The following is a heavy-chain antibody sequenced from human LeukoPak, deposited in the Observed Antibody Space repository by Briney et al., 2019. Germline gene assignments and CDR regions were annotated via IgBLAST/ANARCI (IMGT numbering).Heavy chain of an antibody. D-gene: IGHD4-17*01. V-gene: IGHV3-48*03. J-gene: IGHJ4*02. CDR3: ARDRFDYALDY. Sequence: PGGSLRLSCAASGFMFFSHSMNWVRQAPGKGLEWVSYISGSGTTMYYADSVKGRFTISRDNAKNSVFLQMNSLRADDTAVYYCARDRFDYALDYWGQGALVTVSS. CDR2: ISGSGTTM. CDR1: GFMFFSHS.